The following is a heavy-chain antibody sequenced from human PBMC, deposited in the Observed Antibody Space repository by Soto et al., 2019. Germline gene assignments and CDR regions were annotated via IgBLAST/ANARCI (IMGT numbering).Heavy chain of an antibody. CDR3: ANVYSSGWFRGVPFDY. Sequence: SVKVSCKASGGTFSSFAISWVRQAPGQGLEWMGGIIPIFGTANYAQKFQGRVTITADESTSTAYMELSSLRSEDTAVYYCANVYSSGWFRGVPFDYWGQGTLVTVSS. D-gene: IGHD6-19*01. J-gene: IGHJ4*02. V-gene: IGHV1-69*13. CDR2: IIPIFGTA. CDR1: GGTFSSFA.